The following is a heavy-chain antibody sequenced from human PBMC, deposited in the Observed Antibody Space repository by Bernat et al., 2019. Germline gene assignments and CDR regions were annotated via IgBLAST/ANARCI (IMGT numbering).Heavy chain of an antibody. J-gene: IGHJ3*02. CDR2: IYYSGST. Sequence: QVQLQESGPGLVKPSETLSLTCTVSGGSISSYNWSWIRQPPGKGLEWIGYIYYSGSTNYNPSLKSRVTISVDTSKNQFSLKLSSVTAADTAVYYCARAELWWGDAFDIWGQGTMVTVSS. CDR3: ARAELWWGDAFDI. V-gene: IGHV4-59*01. D-gene: IGHD2-15*01. CDR1: GGSISSYN.